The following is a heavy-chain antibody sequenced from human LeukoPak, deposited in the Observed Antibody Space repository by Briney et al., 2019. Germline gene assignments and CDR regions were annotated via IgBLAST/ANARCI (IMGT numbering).Heavy chain of an antibody. D-gene: IGHD4-17*01. CDR1: GFTFSSYG. J-gene: IGHJ4*02. CDR3: AKTLRRFLAIFDY. V-gene: IGHV3-30*18. CDR2: ISYDGSNK. Sequence: GGSLRLSCAASGFTFSSYGMHWVRQAPGKGLEWVAVISYDGSNKYYADSVKGRFTISRDNSKNTLYLQMNSLRAEDTAVYYCAKTLRRFLAIFDYWGQGTLVTVSS.